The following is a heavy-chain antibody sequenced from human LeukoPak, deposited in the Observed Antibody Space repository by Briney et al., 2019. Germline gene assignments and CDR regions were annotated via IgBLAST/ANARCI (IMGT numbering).Heavy chain of an antibody. CDR1: GFTFSSYS. J-gene: IGHJ4*02. D-gene: IGHD5-18*01. V-gene: IGHV3-48*01. CDR2: ISSSSTI. CDR3: ARGPRGYSNSED. Sequence: PGGSLRLSCAASGFTFSSYSMNWVRQAPGKGLEGVSYISSSSTIYYADSVKGRFTISRDNAKNSLYLQMNSLRAEDTAVYYCARGPRGYSNSEDWGQGTLVTVSS.